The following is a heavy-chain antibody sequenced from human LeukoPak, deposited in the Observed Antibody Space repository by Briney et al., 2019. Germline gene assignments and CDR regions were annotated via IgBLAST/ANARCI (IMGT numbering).Heavy chain of an antibody. CDR1: GFSFSDYY. J-gene: IGHJ4*02. Sequence: GGSLRLSCAASGFSFSDYYMFWIRKAPGKGLEWVSYISASSSTMYYADSVKGRFTISRDNAKNSLYLQMNSLRAEDTAVYYCASDGSGSYDQWGQGTLVTVSS. D-gene: IGHD3-10*01. V-gene: IGHV3-11*01. CDR3: ASDGSGSYDQ. CDR2: ISASSSTM.